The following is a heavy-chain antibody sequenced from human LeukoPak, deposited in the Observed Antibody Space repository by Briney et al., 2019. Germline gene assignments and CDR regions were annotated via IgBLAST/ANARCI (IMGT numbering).Heavy chain of an antibody. V-gene: IGHV4-4*07. Sequence: SETLSLTCTVSDGSISSYYWSWIRQPAGKGLEWIGRIYTSGSTNYNPSLKSRVTMSVDTSKNQFSLKLSSVTAADTAVYYCARGLGPTNYYDSSGYYGWGQGTLVTVSS. CDR2: IYTSGST. J-gene: IGHJ4*02. CDR1: DGSISSYY. CDR3: ARGLGPTNYYDSSGYYG. D-gene: IGHD3-22*01.